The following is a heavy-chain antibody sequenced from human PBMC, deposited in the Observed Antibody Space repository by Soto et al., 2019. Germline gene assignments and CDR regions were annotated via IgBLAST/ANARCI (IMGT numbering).Heavy chain of an antibody. D-gene: IGHD3-22*01. Sequence: PSETLSLTCTVSGGSISSSSYYWGWIRQPPGKGLEWIGSIYYSGSTYYNPSLKSRVTISVDRSKNQFSLRLSSVTAADTAVYYCAGSGYYPNSGMDVWGQGTTVTVSS. J-gene: IGHJ6*02. V-gene: IGHV4-39*07. CDR3: AGSGYYPNSGMDV. CDR1: GGSISSSSYY. CDR2: IYYSGST.